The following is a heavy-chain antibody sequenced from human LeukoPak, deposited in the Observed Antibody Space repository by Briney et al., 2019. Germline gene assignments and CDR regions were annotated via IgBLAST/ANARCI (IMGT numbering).Heavy chain of an antibody. D-gene: IGHD3/OR15-3a*01. CDR3: ARPDWGYWCFDL. J-gene: IGHJ2*01. Sequence: SETLSLTCTVSGGSVSSGSYYWSWIRQPPGKGLEWVGYIYYSGSTNYNPSLKSRVTISVDTSKNQFSLKLSSVTAADTAVYYCARPDWGYWCFDLWGRGTLVTVSS. V-gene: IGHV4-61*01. CDR2: IYYSGST. CDR1: GGSVSSGSYY.